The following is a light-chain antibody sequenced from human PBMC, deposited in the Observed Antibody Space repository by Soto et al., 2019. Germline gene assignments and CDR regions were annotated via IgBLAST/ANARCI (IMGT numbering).Light chain of an antibody. CDR1: QSISTY. Sequence: DIQMTQSPSSLSASVGDRVTITCRASQSISTYVNWYRHTPGKAPKLLIYAASSLQSGVPSRFSGSGSGTDFTLIISSLQPEDFATYYCPQTYSPLLTFGGGTKVEIK. CDR2: AAS. CDR3: PQTYSPLLT. V-gene: IGKV1-39*01. J-gene: IGKJ4*01.